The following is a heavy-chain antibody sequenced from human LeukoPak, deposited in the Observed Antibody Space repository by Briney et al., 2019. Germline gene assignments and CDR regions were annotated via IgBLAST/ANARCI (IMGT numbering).Heavy chain of an antibody. CDR3: GRSMDSSTSRLIEY. Sequence: SETLSLTCTVSGGSISSYYWSWIRQPPGKGLEWIGYIYYSGSTNYNPSLKSRVTISIDTSKNQFSLKLSSVTAADTAVYYCGRSMDSSTSRLIEYWGQGTLVTVSS. CDR1: GGSISSYY. D-gene: IGHD6-6*01. CDR2: IYYSGST. V-gene: IGHV4-59*08. J-gene: IGHJ4*02.